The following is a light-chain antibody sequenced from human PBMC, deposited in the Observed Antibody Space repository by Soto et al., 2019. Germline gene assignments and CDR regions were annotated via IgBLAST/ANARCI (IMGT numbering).Light chain of an antibody. CDR2: DAS. CDR3: QKYNTSPLT. CDR1: QGIRNY. J-gene: IGKJ4*01. V-gene: IGKV1-27*01. Sequence: DIQMTQSPSSLSAPVGDRVTITCRASQGIRNYLAWYQQRPGKVPKLLIYDASTLQSGVPSRFSGIGSGTDFTLTISNLQPEDVATYYCQKYNTSPLTFGGGTKVEIK.